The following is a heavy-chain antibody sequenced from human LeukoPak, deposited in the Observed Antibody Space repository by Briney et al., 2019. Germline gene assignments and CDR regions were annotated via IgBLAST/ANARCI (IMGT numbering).Heavy chain of an antibody. CDR3: ARELKGVTPYYY. D-gene: IGHD4-23*01. J-gene: IGHJ4*02. CDR2: IYHSGST. V-gene: IGHV4-4*02. CDR1: GGSISSSNW. Sequence: PSETLSLTCAVSGGSISSSNWWSWVRQPPGKGLEWIGEIYHSGSTNYNPSLKSRVTISVDTSKNQFSLKLSSVTAADTAVYYCARELKGVTPYYYWGQGTLVTVSS.